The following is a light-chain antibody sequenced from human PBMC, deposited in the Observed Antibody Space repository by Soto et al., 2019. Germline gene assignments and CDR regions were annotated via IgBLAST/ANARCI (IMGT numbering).Light chain of an antibody. V-gene: IGKV3-11*01. CDR1: QSVSSY. Sequence: ESVFTQSPATLSLSPGERATLSCRASQSVSSYLAWYQQKPGQAPRLLIYDASNRATGIPARFSGSGSGTDFTLTISSLEPEDFAVYYCQQRSNWPPGALTFGGGTKVDIK. CDR2: DAS. J-gene: IGKJ4*01. CDR3: QQRSNWPPGALT.